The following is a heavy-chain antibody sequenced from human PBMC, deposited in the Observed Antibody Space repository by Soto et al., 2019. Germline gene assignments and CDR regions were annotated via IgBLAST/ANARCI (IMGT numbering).Heavy chain of an antibody. CDR1: GGSVSSGSYY. V-gene: IGHV4-61*01. Sequence: SETLSLTCTVSGGSVSSGSYYWSWIRQPPGKGLEWIGYIYYSGSTNYNPSLKSRVTITVDTSKNQFSLKLSSVTAADTAVYYCASYDILTGYLDYWGQGTLVTVSS. CDR3: ASYDILTGYLDY. D-gene: IGHD3-9*01. J-gene: IGHJ4*02. CDR2: IYYSGST.